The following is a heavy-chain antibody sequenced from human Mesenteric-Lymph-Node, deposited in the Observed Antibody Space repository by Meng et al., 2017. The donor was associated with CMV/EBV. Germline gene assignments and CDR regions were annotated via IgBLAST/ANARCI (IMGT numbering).Heavy chain of an antibody. CDR2: IYYTGST. D-gene: IGHD3-3*01. CDR3: ARRGVRSSSGSGY. J-gene: IGHJ4*02. CDR1: GGLISSSNYY. V-gene: IGHV4-39*02. Sequence: SETLSLTCSVSGGLISSSNYYWDWIRQPPGKGLEWIGTIYYTGSTYYNPSLKSRVTLSVDTSKNHFSLKLTSVTAADTAMYYCARRGVRSSSGSGYWGQGTLVTVSS.